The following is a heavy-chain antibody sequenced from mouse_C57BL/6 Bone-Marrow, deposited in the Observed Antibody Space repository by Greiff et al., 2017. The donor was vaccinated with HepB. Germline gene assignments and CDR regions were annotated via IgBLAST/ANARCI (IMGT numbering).Heavy chain of an antibody. CDR2: ISDGGSYT. CDR1: GFTFSSYA. J-gene: IGHJ3*01. V-gene: IGHV5-4*01. D-gene: IGHD2-10*02. CDR3: ARDRGYGNFPWFAY. Sequence: EVMLVESGGGLVKPGGSLKLSCAASGFTFSSYAMSWVRQTPEKRLEWVATISDGGSYTYYPDNVKGRFTISRDNAKNNLYLQMSHLKSEDTAMYYCARDRGYGNFPWFAYWGQGTLVTVSA.